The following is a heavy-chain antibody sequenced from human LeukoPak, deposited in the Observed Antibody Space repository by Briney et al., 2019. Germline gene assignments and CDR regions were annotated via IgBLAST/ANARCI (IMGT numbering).Heavy chain of an antibody. Sequence: PGGSLRLSCAASGFTFSSYSMNWVRQAPGKGLEWVSAISGSGGSTYYADSVKGRFTISRDNPKNTLYLQMNSLRAEDTAVYYCAKPYYYDTVDYWGQGTLVTVSS. D-gene: IGHD3-22*01. V-gene: IGHV3-23*01. CDR3: AKPYYYDTVDY. CDR2: ISGSGGST. J-gene: IGHJ4*02. CDR1: GFTFSSYS.